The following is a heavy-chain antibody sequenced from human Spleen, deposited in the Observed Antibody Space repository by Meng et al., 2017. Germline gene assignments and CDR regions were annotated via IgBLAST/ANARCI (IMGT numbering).Heavy chain of an antibody. CDR2: INHSGST. D-gene: IGHD6-13*01. CDR1: GGSFSGYY. J-gene: IGHJ5*02. V-gene: IGHV4-34*01. CDR3: ARATAAAAKGRWFDP. Sequence: GRLKQWGAGLLKPSETLSLTCAVYGGSFSGYYWSWIRQPPGKGLEWIGEINHSGSTNYNPSLKSRVTISVDTSKNQFSLKLSSVTAADTAVYYCARATAAAAKGRWFDPWGQGTLVTVSS.